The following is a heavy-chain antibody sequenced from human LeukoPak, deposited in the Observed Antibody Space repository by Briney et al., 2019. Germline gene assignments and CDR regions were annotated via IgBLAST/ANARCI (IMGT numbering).Heavy chain of an antibody. J-gene: IGHJ4*02. Sequence: PGGSLRLSCAASGFTFSSYSMNWVRQAPGKGLEWVSSISSSSSYIYYADSVKGRFTISRDNAKNSLYLQMNSLRAEDTAVYYCARERGSGSPYYFDYWGQGTLVTVSS. CDR3: ARERGSGSPYYFDY. V-gene: IGHV3-21*01. D-gene: IGHD1-26*01. CDR2: ISSSSSYI. CDR1: GFTFSSYS.